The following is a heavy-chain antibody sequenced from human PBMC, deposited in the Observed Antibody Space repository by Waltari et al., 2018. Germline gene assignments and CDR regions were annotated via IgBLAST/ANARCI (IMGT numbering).Heavy chain of an antibody. CDR2: INNSGST. J-gene: IGHJ4*02. Sequence: QVQLQQWGAGLLKPSETLSLTCAVYGGSFSGYYWSWIRQPPGKGLEWLGEINNSGSTTYNPPLKSRVTISVDTSKNHFSLKLSSVTAADTAVYYCARATMVRGLDYWGQGTLVTVSS. CDR3: ARATMVRGLDY. CDR1: GGSFSGYY. V-gene: IGHV4-34*01. D-gene: IGHD3-10*01.